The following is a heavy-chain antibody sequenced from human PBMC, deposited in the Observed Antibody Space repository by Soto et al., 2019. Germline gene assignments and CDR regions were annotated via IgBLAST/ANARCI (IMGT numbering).Heavy chain of an antibody. CDR3: ARIYSSTSRSVDKLAYWFDP. J-gene: IGHJ5*02. CDR1: GFSLSTSGVG. V-gene: IGHV2-5*02. CDR2: MYWDDDK. D-gene: IGHD6-13*01. Sequence: ITLKESGPTLVKPTQTLTLTCTFSGFSLSTSGVGVGWIRQPPGKALEWLALMYWDDDKRYRPSLKTRLTINKDTSKNQVVLTMTNMDPVDTATYYCARIYSSTSRSVDKLAYWFDPWGQGTLVTVSS.